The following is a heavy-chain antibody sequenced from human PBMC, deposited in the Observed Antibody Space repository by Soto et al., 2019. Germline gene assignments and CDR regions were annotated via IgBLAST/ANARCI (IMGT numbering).Heavy chain of an antibody. CDR3: AREDLIDY. J-gene: IGHJ4*02. CDR2: ISYDGSNK. CDR1: GFTFSSYA. Sequence: GGSLRLSCAASGFTFSSYAMHWVRQAPGKGLEWVAVISYDGSNKYYADSVKGRFTISRDNSKNTLYLQMNSLRAEDTAVYYCAREDLIDYWGQGTLVTVSS. V-gene: IGHV3-30-3*01.